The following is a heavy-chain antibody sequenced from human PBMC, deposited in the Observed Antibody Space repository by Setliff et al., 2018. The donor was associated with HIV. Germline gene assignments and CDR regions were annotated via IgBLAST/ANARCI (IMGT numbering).Heavy chain of an antibody. CDR1: GYNFSTYY. CDR2: INPSDGAT. D-gene: IGHD2-15*01. Sequence: ASVKVSCKASGYNFSTYYMHWVRQAPGQGLEWMGIINPSDGATTYAGNFQDRVTMTSDTSTSTVYMELSSLGSEDTAIYYCARGYCSGGSCFLHDYWGQGTLVTVSS. V-gene: IGHV1-46*01. J-gene: IGHJ4*02. CDR3: ARGYCSGGSCFLHDY.